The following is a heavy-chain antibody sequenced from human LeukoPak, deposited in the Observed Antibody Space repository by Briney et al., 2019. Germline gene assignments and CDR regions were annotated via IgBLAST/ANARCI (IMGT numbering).Heavy chain of an antibody. Sequence: GGSLRLSCAASGFTFSTYWMNWVRQAPGKGLEWVALINPDGSQTNYVDSVRGRFTISRDNAENSLYLQMNSLRAEDTAVYYCARAPVAASRFDYWGQGTLVTVSS. CDR2: INPDGSQT. J-gene: IGHJ4*02. CDR1: GFTFSTYW. V-gene: IGHV3-7*03. CDR3: ARAPVAASRFDY. D-gene: IGHD2-15*01.